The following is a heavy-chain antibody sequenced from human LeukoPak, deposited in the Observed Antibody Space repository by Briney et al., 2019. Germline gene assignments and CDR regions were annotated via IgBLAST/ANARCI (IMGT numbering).Heavy chain of an antibody. CDR1: GGSISSSSYY. V-gene: IGHV4-39*07. CDR3: ARDHQTGYYDFWSGYYTHAFDI. J-gene: IGHJ3*02. Sequence: SETLSLTCTVSGGSISSSSYYWGWIRQPPGKGLEWIGSIYYSGSTYYNPSLKSRVTISVDTSKNQFSLKLSSVTAADTAVYYCARDHQTGYYDFWSGYYTHAFDIWGQGTMDTVSS. CDR2: IYYSGST. D-gene: IGHD3-3*01.